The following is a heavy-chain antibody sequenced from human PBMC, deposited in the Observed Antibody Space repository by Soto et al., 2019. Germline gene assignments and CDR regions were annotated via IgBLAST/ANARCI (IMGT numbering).Heavy chain of an antibody. CDR1: GYTLTELS. J-gene: IGHJ5*02. V-gene: IGHV1-24*01. D-gene: IGHD6-13*01. Sequence: ASVKVSCKVSGYTLTELSIHWVRQAPGKGLEWMGGFDPEDGETNYAQKFQGRVTMTKDTSTSTAYMELRSLRSDDTAVYYCARGVKTGYSSSWSDFNWFDPWGQGTLVTVSS. CDR2: FDPEDGET. CDR3: ARGVKTGYSSSWSDFNWFDP.